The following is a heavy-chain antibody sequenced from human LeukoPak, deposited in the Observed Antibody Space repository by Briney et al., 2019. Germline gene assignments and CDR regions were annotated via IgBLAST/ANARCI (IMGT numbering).Heavy chain of an antibody. Sequence: ASVKVSCKASGYTFIGYQMHWVRQAPGQGLEWMGRITPNSGGTNYAQKFQGRVTMTSDTSISTAYMELSRLRSDDSAVYYCARNSKYDTLTRYLSQYYFDYWGQGTLVTVSS. V-gene: IGHV1-2*06. CDR2: ITPNSGGT. CDR1: GYTFIGYQ. J-gene: IGHJ4*02. CDR3: ARNSKYDTLTRYLSQYYFDY. D-gene: IGHD3-9*01.